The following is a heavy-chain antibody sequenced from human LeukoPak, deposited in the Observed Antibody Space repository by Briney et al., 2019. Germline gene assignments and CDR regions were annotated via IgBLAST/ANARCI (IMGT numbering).Heavy chain of an antibody. J-gene: IGHJ4*02. Sequence: GRSLRLSCAASGFTFSSYAMHWVRQAPGKGLEWVAVILYDGSNKYYADSVKGRFTISRDNAKNTLYLRMNSLRAEDTAVYYCARGATVRHFYGSGTYDHWGQGTLVTVSS. CDR1: GFTFSSYA. CDR3: ARGATVRHFYGSGTYDH. CDR2: ILYDGSNK. D-gene: IGHD3-10*01. V-gene: IGHV3-30*04.